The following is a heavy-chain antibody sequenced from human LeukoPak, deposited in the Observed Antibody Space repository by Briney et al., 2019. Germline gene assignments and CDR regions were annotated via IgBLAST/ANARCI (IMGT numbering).Heavy chain of an antibody. J-gene: IGHJ4*02. CDR2: ISSSSSYT. V-gene: IGHV3-21*01. D-gene: IGHD3-10*01. Sequence: GGSVRLSCAASGFTFSSFTMNWVRQAPGKGLEWVASISSSSSYTYYADPVKGRFTISRDNARNSLYLQMNSLRAGGTAVYYCARYFTMVRGVIAYWGQGTLVTVSS. CDR3: ARYFTMVRGVIAY. CDR1: GFTFSSFT.